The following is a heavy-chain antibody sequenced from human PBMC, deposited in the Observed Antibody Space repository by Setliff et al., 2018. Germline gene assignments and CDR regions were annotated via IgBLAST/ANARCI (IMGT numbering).Heavy chain of an antibody. D-gene: IGHD3-10*01. CDR1: GGTFSSNG. Sequence: SVKVSCKASGGTFSSNGISWVRQAPGQGLEWMGGINPIFGTTTYAQKFQGRVTITTDKSTSTAYMDLSSLTSDDTAIYYCAREKGYYNSGSYKYWFDPWGQGTLVTVSS. CDR3: AREKGYYNSGSYKYWFDP. J-gene: IGHJ5*02. CDR2: INPIFGTT. V-gene: IGHV1-69*05.